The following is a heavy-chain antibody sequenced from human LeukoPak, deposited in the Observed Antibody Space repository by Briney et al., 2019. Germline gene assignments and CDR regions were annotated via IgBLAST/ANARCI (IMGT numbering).Heavy chain of an antibody. D-gene: IGHD3-10*01. CDR1: GFTFSNYE. CDR3: ARVAKYYYGSETYYFFEH. J-gene: IGHJ4*02. V-gene: IGHV3-48*03. CDR2: ISSSGRTM. Sequence: GGSLRLSCAASGFTFSNYEMNWVRQAPGKGLEWVSYISSSGRTMYYADSVKGRFTISRDNAKDSLYLQMNSLRAEDTAVYYCARVAKYYYGSETYYFFEHWGQGTPVTASS.